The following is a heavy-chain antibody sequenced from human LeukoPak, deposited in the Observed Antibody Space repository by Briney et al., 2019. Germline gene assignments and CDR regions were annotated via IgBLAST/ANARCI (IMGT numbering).Heavy chain of an antibody. CDR3: ARDPGAGIETLDY. V-gene: IGHV4-4*02. CDR2: IHHSGIT. D-gene: IGHD6-19*01. J-gene: IGHJ4*02. Sequence: SETLSLTCAVSGDSISNNNWWSWVRQTPGEGLEWIGEIHHSGITNHNPSLEGRVTISADKSKNQVSLMVRYMTAADTAVYYCARDPGAGIETLDYWGQGTLVTVSS. CDR1: GDSISNNNW.